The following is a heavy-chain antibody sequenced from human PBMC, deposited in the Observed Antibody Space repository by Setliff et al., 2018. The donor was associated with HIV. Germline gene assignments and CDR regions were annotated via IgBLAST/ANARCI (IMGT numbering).Heavy chain of an antibody. CDR3: ARESGYCSSTSCYNLDYHFDY. Sequence: ASVKVSCKASGYTLTDYYLGWVRLAPGQGLEWMGWMSTDNGNTNYAQKVQGRVTMTTDTSTSTAYMELRSLRSDDTAVYYCARESGYCSSTSCYNLDYHFDYWGQGTLVTVSS. V-gene: IGHV1-18*04. D-gene: IGHD2-2*02. CDR2: MSTDNGNT. CDR1: GYTLTDYY. J-gene: IGHJ4*02.